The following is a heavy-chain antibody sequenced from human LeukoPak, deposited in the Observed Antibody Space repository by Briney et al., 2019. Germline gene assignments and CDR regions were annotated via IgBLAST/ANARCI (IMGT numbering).Heavy chain of an antibody. D-gene: IGHD3-16*02. V-gene: IGHV4-31*03. CDR2: IYYSGST. CDR1: GGSISSGGYY. Sequence: SETLSLTCTVSGGSISSGGYYWSWIRQHPGKGLEWIGYIYYSGSTYYNPSLKSRVTISVDTSKNQFSLKLSSVTAADTAVYYCARGRDYDYIWGTYRVFVYWGQGTLVTVSS. J-gene: IGHJ4*02. CDR3: ARGRDYDYIWGTYRVFVY.